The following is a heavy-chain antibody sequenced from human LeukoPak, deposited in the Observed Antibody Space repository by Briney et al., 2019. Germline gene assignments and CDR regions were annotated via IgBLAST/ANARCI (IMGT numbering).Heavy chain of an antibody. V-gene: IGHV3-30*04. CDR3: ARESGGDSDFDL. CDR1: GFTFSSYA. D-gene: IGHD2-21*02. CDR2: ISYDGSNK. J-gene: IGHJ2*01. Sequence: GGSLRLSCAASGFTFSSYAMHWVRQAPGKGLEWVAAISYDGSNKYSADSVKGRFTISRDNAKNSLYLQMNSLRAEDTAVYYCARESGGDSDFDLWGRGTLVTVSS.